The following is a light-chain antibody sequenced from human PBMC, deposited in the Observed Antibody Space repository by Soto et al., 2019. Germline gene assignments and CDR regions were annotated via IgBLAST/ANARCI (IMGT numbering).Light chain of an antibody. Sequence: EIVVTQSPATLSVSPGERATLSCRASQSVRSNYLAWYQQKPGQAPRLLIHEISTRAPGIPARFSGSGSGTEFTLTISSLQSEDLAVYFCQQYSDWPLTFGPGTKVDI. CDR1: QSVRSN. CDR2: EIS. J-gene: IGKJ3*01. V-gene: IGKV3-15*01. CDR3: QQYSDWPLT.